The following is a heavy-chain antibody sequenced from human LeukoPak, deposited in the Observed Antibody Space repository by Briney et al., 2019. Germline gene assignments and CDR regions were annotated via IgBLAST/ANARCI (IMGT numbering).Heavy chain of an antibody. D-gene: IGHD3-22*01. CDR2: IYSGGST. J-gene: IGHJ4*02. CDR1: GISVSDNY. V-gene: IGHV3-53*01. Sequence: PGGSLRLSCAASGISVSDNYMSWVRQAPGKGLEWVSVIYSGGSTYYADSVKGRFTISRDNSKNTLYLQMNSLRAEDTAVYYCARDYGPWASGYEGATRPPDLVWGQGTLVTVSS. CDR3: ARDYGPWASGYEGATRPPDLV.